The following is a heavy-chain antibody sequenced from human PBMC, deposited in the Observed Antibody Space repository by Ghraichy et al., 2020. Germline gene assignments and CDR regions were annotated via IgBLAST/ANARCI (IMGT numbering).Heavy chain of an antibody. D-gene: IGHD4-17*01. CDR1: GDSVSSNSVA. CDR2: TYYRSKWYS. J-gene: IGHJ4*02. V-gene: IGHV6-1*01. CDR3: ARSHYRDYSFVFDS. Sequence: SQTLSLTCAISGDSVSSNSVAWSWIRQSPSRGLECLGRTYYRSKWYSDYTISVKGRVTINPDTSKNQFSLQLNSVTPEDTAVYYCARSHYRDYSFVFDSWGQGTLVTVSS.